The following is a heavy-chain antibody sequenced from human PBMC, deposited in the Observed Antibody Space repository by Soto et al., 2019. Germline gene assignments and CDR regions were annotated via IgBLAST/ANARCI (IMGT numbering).Heavy chain of an antibody. CDR2: ISGSGGST. Sequence: GGSLRLSCAASGFTFSSYAMSWVRQAPGKGLEWVSAISGSGGSTYYADSVKGRFTISRDNSKNTLYLQMNSLRAEDTAVYYCARAHQGIAALYGMAVWGQGTTVTLSS. D-gene: IGHD6-6*01. CDR3: ARAHQGIAALYGMAV. J-gene: IGHJ6*02. V-gene: IGHV3-23*01. CDR1: GFTFSSYA.